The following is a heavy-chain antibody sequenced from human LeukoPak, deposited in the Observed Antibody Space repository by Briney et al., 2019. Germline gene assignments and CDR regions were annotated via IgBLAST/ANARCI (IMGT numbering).Heavy chain of an antibody. CDR1: GFTFSSYS. CDR3: ARVGIQLCVVY. V-gene: IGHV3-48*01. D-gene: IGHD5-18*01. CDR2: ISSSSNTI. J-gene: IGHJ4*02. Sequence: GGSLRLSCAASGFTFSSYSMNWVRQAPGKGLEWVSYISSSSNTIYYADSVKGRFTISRDNAKNSLYLQMSSLRAEDTAVYYCARVGIQLCVVYWGQGTLVTVSS.